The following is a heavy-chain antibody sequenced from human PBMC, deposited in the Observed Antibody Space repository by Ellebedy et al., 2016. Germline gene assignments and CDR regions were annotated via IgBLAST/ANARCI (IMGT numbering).Heavy chain of an antibody. Sequence: ASVKVSCKASGYTFTSYGISWVRRAPGQGLEWMGWISAYNGNTNYAQKLQGRVTMTTDTSTSTAYMELRSLRSDDTAVYYCARDTPSLNYYGSGGGVYWGQGTLVTVSS. J-gene: IGHJ4*02. CDR1: GYTFTSYG. CDR2: ISAYNGNT. D-gene: IGHD3-10*01. CDR3: ARDTPSLNYYGSGGGVY. V-gene: IGHV1-18*04.